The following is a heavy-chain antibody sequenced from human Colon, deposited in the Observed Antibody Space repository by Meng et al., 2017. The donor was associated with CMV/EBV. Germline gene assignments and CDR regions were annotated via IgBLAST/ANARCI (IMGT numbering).Heavy chain of an antibody. CDR2: INRDGSST. Sequence: LTLGRYGMHWVREGPGKGLVWVSRINRDGSSTSYAESGKGRFTISRENAKNTLYLQMNSLRAEDTAVYYCAKDLAPHRGGKIADFDYWGQGTLVTVSS. J-gene: IGHJ4*02. V-gene: IGHV3-74*01. CDR3: AKDLAPHRGGKIADFDY. CDR1: LTLGRYG. D-gene: IGHD3-10*01.